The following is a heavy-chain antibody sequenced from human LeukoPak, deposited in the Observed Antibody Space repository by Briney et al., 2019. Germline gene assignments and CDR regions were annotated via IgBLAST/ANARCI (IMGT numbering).Heavy chain of an antibody. CDR1: GFTFSSYW. CDR3: ASDPGYGDYLFDY. CDR2: IKQDGSEK. Sequence: GGSLRLSCAASGFTFSSYWMSWVRQAPGKGLEWVANIKQDGSEKYYVDSVKGRFTISRDNAKNSLYLQMNSLRAEDTAVYYCASDPGYGDYLFDYWGQGTLVTVSS. V-gene: IGHV3-7*05. J-gene: IGHJ4*02. D-gene: IGHD4-17*01.